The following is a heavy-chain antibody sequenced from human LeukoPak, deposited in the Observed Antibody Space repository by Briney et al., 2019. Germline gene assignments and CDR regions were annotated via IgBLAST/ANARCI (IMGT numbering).Heavy chain of an antibody. CDR2: INHSGST. CDR3: ARTAYGDYGDY. J-gene: IGHJ4*02. Sequence: SETLSLTCAVYGGSFSGYYWSWIRQLPGKGLEWIGEINHSGSTNYNPSLKSRVTISVDTSKNQFSLKLSSVTAADTAVYYCARTAYGDYGDYWGQGTLVTVSS. CDR1: GGSFSGYY. V-gene: IGHV4-34*01. D-gene: IGHD4-17*01.